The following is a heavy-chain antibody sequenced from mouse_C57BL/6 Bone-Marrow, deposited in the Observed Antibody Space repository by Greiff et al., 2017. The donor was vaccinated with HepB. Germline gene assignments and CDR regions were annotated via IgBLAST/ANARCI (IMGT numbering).Heavy chain of an antibody. CDR3: ARGHDGYYGDAMDY. Sequence: EVQRVESGGGLVKPGGSLKLSCAASGFTFSDYGMHWVRQAPEKGLEWVAYISSGSSTIYYADTVKGRFTISRDNAKNTLFLQMTSLRSEDTAMYYCARGHDGYYGDAMDYWGQGTSVTVSS. J-gene: IGHJ4*01. CDR1: GFTFSDYG. CDR2: ISSGSSTI. D-gene: IGHD2-3*01. V-gene: IGHV5-17*01.